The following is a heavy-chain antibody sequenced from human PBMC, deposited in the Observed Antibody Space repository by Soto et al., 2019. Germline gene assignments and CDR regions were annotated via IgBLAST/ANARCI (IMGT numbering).Heavy chain of an antibody. D-gene: IGHD6-13*01. CDR1: GGSISSGDYY. J-gene: IGHJ4*02. CDR2: IYYSGST. CDR3: ARAAAGYRPLNY. V-gene: IGHV4-30-4*01. Sequence: SETLSLTCTVSGGSISSGDYYWSWIRQPPGKGLEWSGYIYYSGSTYYNLSLKSRVTISVDTSKNQFSLKLSSVTAADTAVYYCARAAAGYRPLNYWGQGTLVTVSS.